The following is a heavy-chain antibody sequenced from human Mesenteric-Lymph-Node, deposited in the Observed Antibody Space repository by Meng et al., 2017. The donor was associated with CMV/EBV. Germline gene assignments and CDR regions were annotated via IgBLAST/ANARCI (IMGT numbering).Heavy chain of an antibody. V-gene: IGHV3-48*04. J-gene: IGHJ6*02. Sequence: GGSLRLSCAASGFIFNEYSMNWVRQAPGKGLEWISYISSSSSTIYYADSVKGRFTISRDNAKNSLYLQMNSLRAEDTAVYYCARDEYCSSTSCYNYGMDVWGQGTTVTVSS. CDR2: ISSSSSTI. CDR3: ARDEYCSSTSCYNYGMDV. CDR1: GFIFNEYS. D-gene: IGHD2-2*01.